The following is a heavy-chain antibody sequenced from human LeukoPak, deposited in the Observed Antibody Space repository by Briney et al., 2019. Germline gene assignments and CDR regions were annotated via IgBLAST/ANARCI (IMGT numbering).Heavy chain of an antibody. D-gene: IGHD2-15*01. V-gene: IGHV1-18*01. Sequence: ASVKVSCKASGYTFTSYGISWVRQAPGQGLEWMGWISAYNGNTNYAQKLQGRVTMTTDTSTSTAYMELSSLRSEDTAVYYCAKGVGSGASNWFDPWGQGTLVTVSS. J-gene: IGHJ5*02. CDR1: GYTFTSYG. CDR2: ISAYNGNT. CDR3: AKGVGSGASNWFDP.